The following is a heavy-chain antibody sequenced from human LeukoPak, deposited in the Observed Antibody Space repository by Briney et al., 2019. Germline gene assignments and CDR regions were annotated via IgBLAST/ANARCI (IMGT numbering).Heavy chain of an antibody. CDR3: ARDSSMVRGVSAFDI. V-gene: IGHV4-59*01. CDR1: GGSLSSYY. Sequence: SETLSLTCTVSGGSLSSYYWSWIRQPPGKGLEWIGYIYYSGSTNYNPSLKSRVTISVDTSKNQFSLKLSSVTAADTAVYYCARDSSMVRGVSAFDIWGQGTMVTVSS. J-gene: IGHJ3*02. D-gene: IGHD3-10*01. CDR2: IYYSGST.